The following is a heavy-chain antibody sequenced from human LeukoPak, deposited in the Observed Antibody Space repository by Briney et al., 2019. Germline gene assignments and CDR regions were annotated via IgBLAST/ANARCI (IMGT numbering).Heavy chain of an antibody. D-gene: IGHD3/OR15-3a*01. J-gene: IGHJ4*02. CDR3: ARGRDWVEY. CDR2: IYSGGTS. Sequence: PGGSLRLSCAASGFTVSSNYTTWVRQAPGKGLEWVSIIYSGGTSYYADSVKGRFTISRDKSKNTVYLQMNSLRAEDTAVYYCARGRDWVEYWGQGTLVTVSS. V-gene: IGHV3-53*01. CDR1: GFTVSSNY.